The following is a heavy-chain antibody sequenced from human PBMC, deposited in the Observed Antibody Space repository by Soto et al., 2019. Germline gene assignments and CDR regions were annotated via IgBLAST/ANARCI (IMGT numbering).Heavy chain of an antibody. V-gene: IGHV4-34*02. CDR2: SRHNGVT. Sequence: QVQLQQWGAGLLKPSETLSLTCAVYGGSFSPYIWSWIRQPPGKGPEWIGESRHNGVTDFSPSVKSRATVSVDTSKNQLSLQLTAVTAADTAGYYCARRSRESSTWCDFWGQGTLVVVSS. J-gene: IGHJ4*02. D-gene: IGHD2-2*01. CDR1: GGSFSPYI. CDR3: ARRSRESSTWCDF.